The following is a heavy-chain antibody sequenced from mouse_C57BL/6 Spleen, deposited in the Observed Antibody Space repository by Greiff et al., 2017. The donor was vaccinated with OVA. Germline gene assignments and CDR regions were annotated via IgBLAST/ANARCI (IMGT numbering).Heavy chain of an antibody. CDR3: ARYYYGSTSWYFDV. CDR1: GFSLSTFGMG. V-gene: IGHV8-8*01. D-gene: IGHD1-1*01. J-gene: IGHJ1*03. CDR2: IWWDDDK. Sequence: QVTLKESGPGILQPSQTLSLTCSFSGFSLSTFGMGVGWIRQPSGKGLEWLAHIWWDDDKYYNPALKSRLTISKDTSKNQVFLKLANVDTADTATYYCARYYYGSTSWYFDVWGTGTTVTVSS.